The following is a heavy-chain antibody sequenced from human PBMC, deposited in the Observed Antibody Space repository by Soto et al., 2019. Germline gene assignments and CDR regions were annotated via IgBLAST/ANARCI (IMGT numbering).Heavy chain of an antibody. D-gene: IGHD6-13*01. J-gene: IGHJ6*02. V-gene: IGHV2-70*01. CDR3: ARSGPAGYSSSWYPGGYYYYGMDV. CDR1: GFSLSTSGMC. Sequence: SGPTLVNPTQTLTLTCTFSGFSLSTSGMCVSWIRQPPGKALEWLALIDWDDDKYYSTSLKTRLTISKDTSKNQVVLTMTNMDPVDTATYYCARSGPAGYSSSWYPGGYYYYGMDVWGQGTTVTVSS. CDR2: IDWDDDK.